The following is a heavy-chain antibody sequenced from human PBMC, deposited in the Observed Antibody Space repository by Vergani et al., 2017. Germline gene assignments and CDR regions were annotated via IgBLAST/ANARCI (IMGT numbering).Heavy chain of an antibody. J-gene: IGHJ4*02. V-gene: IGHV1-2*02. CDR1: GYTFIGYY. CDR2: INPNSGGT. Sequence: QVQLVQSGAEVKKPGASVKVSCKASGYTFIGYYMHWVRQAPGQGLEWMGWINPNSGGTNYAQKFQGRVTMTRETSIRTAYMELSRLRSDDTAVYYCARVHGDYAPPGDGRIDWGQGTLVTVSS. CDR3: ARVHGDYAPPGDGRID. D-gene: IGHD4-17*01.